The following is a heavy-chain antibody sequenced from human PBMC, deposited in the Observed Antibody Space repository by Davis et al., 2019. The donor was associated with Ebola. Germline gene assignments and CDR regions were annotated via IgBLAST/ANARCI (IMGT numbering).Heavy chain of an antibody. CDR2: IYYSGST. CDR3: ARHRDYYDSSGYYPFLAFDI. CDR1: GGSVRSGYYY. V-gene: IGHV4-61*01. J-gene: IGHJ3*02. D-gene: IGHD3-22*01. Sequence: SETLSLTCTVPGGSVRSGYYYWSWVRQPPGKGLEWIGYIYYSGSTKNNPSLKSRVTISVDTSKNQFSLKLSSVTAADTAVYYCARHRDYYDSSGYYPFLAFDIWGQGTKVTVSS.